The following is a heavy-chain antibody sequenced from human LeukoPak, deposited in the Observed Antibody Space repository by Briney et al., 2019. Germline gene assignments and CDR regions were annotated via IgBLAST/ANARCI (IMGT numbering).Heavy chain of an antibody. J-gene: IGHJ5*02. V-gene: IGHV4-61*01. CDR1: GGSVSSGSYY. Sequence: SETLSLTCTVSGGSVSSGSYYWSWIRQPPGKGLEWIGYIYYGGSTNYNPSLRSRVTISVDTSKNQFSLRLSSVTAADTAVYYCAKSYHYGSTAYCYNYFDPWGQGTLVTVSS. D-gene: IGHD3-22*01. CDR2: IYYGGST. CDR3: AKSYHYGSTAYCYNYFDP.